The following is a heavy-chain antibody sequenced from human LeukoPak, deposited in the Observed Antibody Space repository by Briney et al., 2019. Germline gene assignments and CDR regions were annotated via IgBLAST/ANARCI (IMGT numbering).Heavy chain of an antibody. Sequence: ASVKVSCKASGGTFSSYAISWVRQAPGQGLEWMGGIIPIFGTANYAQKFQGRVTITADESTSTAYMELSSLRSEDTAVYYCARDRVGDLQAAAGQYYYYYYGMDVWGQGTTVTVS. D-gene: IGHD6-13*01. J-gene: IGHJ6*02. CDR1: GGTFSSYA. V-gene: IGHV1-69*13. CDR2: IIPIFGTA. CDR3: ARDRVGDLQAAAGQYYYYYYGMDV.